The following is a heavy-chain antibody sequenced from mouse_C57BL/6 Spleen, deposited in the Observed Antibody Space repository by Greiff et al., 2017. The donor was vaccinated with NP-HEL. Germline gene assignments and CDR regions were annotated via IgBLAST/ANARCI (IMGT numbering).Heavy chain of an antibody. CDR1: GYTFTSYW. CDR2: IDPSDSET. V-gene: IGHV1-52*01. D-gene: IGHD2-2*01. Sequence: VKLQQPGAELVRPGSSVKLSCKASGYTFTSYWMHWVKQRPIQGLEWIGNIDPSDSETHYNQKFKDKATLTVDKSSSTAYMQLSSLTSEDSAVYYCARSGDGYGFAYWGQGTLVTVSA. CDR3: ARSGDGYGFAY. J-gene: IGHJ3*01.